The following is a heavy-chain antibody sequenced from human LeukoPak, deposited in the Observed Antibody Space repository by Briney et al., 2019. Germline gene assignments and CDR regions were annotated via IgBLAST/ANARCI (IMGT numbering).Heavy chain of an antibody. V-gene: IGHV1-18*04. J-gene: IGHJ4*02. CDR2: ISAYNGNT. CDR3: ARRFPGYCSSTSCYGLDY. D-gene: IGHD2-2*01. CDR1: GYTFTSYG. Sequence: ASVKVSCKASGYTFTSYGISWVRQAPGQGLEWMGWISAYNGNTNYAQKLQGRVTMTTDTSTSTAYMELRSLRSDDTAVYYCARRFPGYCSSTSCYGLDYWGQGTLVTVSS.